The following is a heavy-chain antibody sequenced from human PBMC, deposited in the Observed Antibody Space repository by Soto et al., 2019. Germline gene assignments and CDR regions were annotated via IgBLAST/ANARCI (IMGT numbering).Heavy chain of an antibody. CDR3: AGERSALQGARHAMDV. CDR1: GFNFNTYS. D-gene: IGHD4-4*01. J-gene: IGHJ6*02. Sequence: EVRLVESGGGLVKPGRSLRVSCAASGFNFNTYSMNWVRQAPGKGLEWVSFISTSGGYKYYADSVRGRFTISRDNAKKSVYLEMNSLTADDTAVYYCAGERSALQGARHAMDVWGQRTTVTVSS. V-gene: IGHV3-21*02. CDR2: ISTSGGYK.